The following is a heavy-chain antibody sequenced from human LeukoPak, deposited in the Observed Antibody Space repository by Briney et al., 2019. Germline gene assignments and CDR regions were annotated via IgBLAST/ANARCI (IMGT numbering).Heavy chain of an antibody. V-gene: IGHV3-30*04. D-gene: IGHD6-13*01. CDR1: GFTFSSYA. J-gene: IGHJ6*02. CDR3: AREYSSSWSYYYGMDV. CDR2: ISYDGSNK. Sequence: GGSLRLSCAASGFTFSSYAMHWVRQAPGKGLEWVAVISYDGSNKYYADSVKGRFTISRDNSKNTLYLQMNSLRAEDTAVYYCAREYSSSWSYYYGMDVWGQGTTVTVS.